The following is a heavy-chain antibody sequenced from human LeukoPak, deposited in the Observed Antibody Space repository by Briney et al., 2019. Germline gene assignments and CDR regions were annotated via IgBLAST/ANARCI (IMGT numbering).Heavy chain of an antibody. CDR2: INEDGRVT. CDR3: VKDFGGNSDY. Sequence: PGGSLRLSCAASRFNVNNYWMHWVRQAPGKGLVWVSRINEDGRVTSYAGSVRGRFTISRDSVENTLNLQMNSLRAEDTAVYYCVKDFGGNSDYWGQGTLVTVSS. J-gene: IGHJ4*02. D-gene: IGHD4-23*01. CDR1: RFNVNNYW. V-gene: IGHV3-74*01.